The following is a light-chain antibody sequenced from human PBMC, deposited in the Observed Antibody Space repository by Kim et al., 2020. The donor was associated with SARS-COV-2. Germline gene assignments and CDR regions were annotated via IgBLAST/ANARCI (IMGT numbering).Light chain of an antibody. J-gene: IGKJ2*01. V-gene: IGKV4-1*01. CDR1: QSVLYSSNNKNY. CDR3: QQYYSTLYT. CDR2: WAS. Sequence: DIVMTQSPDSLAVSLGERATINCKSSQSVLYSSNNKNYLAWYQQKPGQPPKLLIYWASTRESGVPDRFSGSGSGTDFTLTISSPQAEDVAVYYCQQYYSTLYTFGQGTKLEI.